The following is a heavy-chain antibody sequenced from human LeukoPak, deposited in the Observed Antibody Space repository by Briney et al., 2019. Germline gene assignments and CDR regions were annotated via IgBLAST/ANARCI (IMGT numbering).Heavy chain of an antibody. CDR2: ISSTSGYI. CDR3: ARDRVGYWYFDL. D-gene: IGHD3-10*01. V-gene: IGHV3-21*01. CDR1: GFTFSSYA. J-gene: IGHJ2*01. Sequence: GGSLRLSCAASGFTFSSYAMNWVRQAPGNGLEWASSISSTSGYIYYADSVKGRFTISRDNAKNSVYLQMNSLRAEDTAVYYCARDRVGYWYFDLWGRGTLVTVSS.